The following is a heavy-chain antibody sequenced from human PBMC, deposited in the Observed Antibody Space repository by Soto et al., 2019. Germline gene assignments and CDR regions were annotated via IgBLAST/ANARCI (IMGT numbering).Heavy chain of an antibody. V-gene: IGHV3-13*05. CDR2: ISAAGDP. CDR3: ARTDRDFYGLDV. CDR1: GFTFRNYD. Sequence: EVQLVESGGGLVQPGGSLRLSCEASGFTFRNYDMHWVRQGTGKGLEWVSGISAAGDPEYADSVEGGFTTSRDNAQNSFFLQMNSLGVGDTAVYYCARTDRDFYGLDVWGQGTTVIVSS. J-gene: IGHJ6*02.